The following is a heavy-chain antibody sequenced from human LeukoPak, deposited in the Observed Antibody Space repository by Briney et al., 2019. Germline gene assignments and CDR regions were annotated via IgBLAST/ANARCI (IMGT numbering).Heavy chain of an antibody. V-gene: IGHV3-23*01. Sequence: GRSLRLSCAASGFTFSSYAMSWVRQAPGKGLEWVSAITISGGSTYYADSVKGRFTISRDNSKNTLYLQMNSLRAEDTAVYYCAKLRFGELSPYYYYGMDVWGQGTTVTVSS. CDR1: GFTFSSYA. D-gene: IGHD3-10*01. CDR3: AKLRFGELSPYYYYGMDV. CDR2: ITISGGST. J-gene: IGHJ6*02.